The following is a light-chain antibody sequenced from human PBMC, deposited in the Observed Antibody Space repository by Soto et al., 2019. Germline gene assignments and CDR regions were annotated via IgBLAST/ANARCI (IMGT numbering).Light chain of an antibody. J-gene: IGLJ7*01. CDR1: SSNIGSNT. V-gene: IGLV1-44*01. Sequence: QSVLTQPPSESGTPGQRVTISCSGSSSNIGSNTVNWYQQLPGTAPKLLIYSNNQRPSGVPDRFSGSKSGTSASLAISGLQSEDEADYYCAAWDDSLNGPVFGGGPQLTVL. CDR3: AAWDDSLNGPV. CDR2: SNN.